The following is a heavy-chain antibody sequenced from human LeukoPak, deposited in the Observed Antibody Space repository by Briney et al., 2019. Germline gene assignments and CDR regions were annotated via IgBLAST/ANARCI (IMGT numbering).Heavy chain of an antibody. D-gene: IGHD3-22*01. J-gene: IGHJ6*03. V-gene: IGHV1-58*02. CDR1: GFTFTSSA. Sequence: SVKVSCKASGFTFTSSAMQWVRQARGQRLEWIGWIVVGSGNTNYAQKFQERVTITRDMSTSTAYMELSSLRSEDTAVYYCAADRYDSSGYPYYYYYMDVWGKGTTVTVSS. CDR3: AADRYDSSGYPYYYYYMDV. CDR2: IVVGSGNT.